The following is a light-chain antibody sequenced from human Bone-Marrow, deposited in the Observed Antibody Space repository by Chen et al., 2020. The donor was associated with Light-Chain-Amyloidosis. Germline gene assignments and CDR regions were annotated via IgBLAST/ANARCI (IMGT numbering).Light chain of an antibody. CDR2: GDF. V-gene: IGLV2-23*01. CDR1: NSDVGNYNL. CDR3: CAYTGSSTWV. Sequence: QSALTQPASVSGSPGQSITISCTASNSDVGNYNLVSWYQHHPGKAPKLIIYGDFKRPSGVSYRFSGSKSGNTASLTISGLQNEDEAHYHCCAYTGSSTWVFGGGTKLTVL. J-gene: IGLJ3*02.